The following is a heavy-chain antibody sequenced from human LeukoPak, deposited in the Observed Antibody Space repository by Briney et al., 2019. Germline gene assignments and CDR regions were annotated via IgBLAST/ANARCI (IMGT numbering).Heavy chain of an antibody. D-gene: IGHD2-15*01. J-gene: IGHJ4*02. CDR2: IDYSGST. CDR3: ATQLGYRTGYFDY. CDR1: GGSISSINYC. V-gene: IGHV4-39*01. Sequence: SETLSLTCTVSGGSISSINYCWGWIRLPPGMGLEWIGNIDYSGSTYYNPSLKSRVTISVDTSKNQFSLKLSSVTAADTAVYYCATQLGYRTGYFDYWGQGTLVTVSS.